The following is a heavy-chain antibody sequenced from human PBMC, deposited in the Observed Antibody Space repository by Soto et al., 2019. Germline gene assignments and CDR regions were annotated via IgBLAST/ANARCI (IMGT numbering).Heavy chain of an antibody. CDR2: FDPEDGET. Sequence: ASVKVSCKVSGYTLTELSMHWVRQAPGKGLEWMGGFDPEDGETIYAQKSQGRVTMTEDTSTDTAYMELSSLRSEDTAVYYCATGWSGGYSGPGGYYYYMDVWGKGTTVTVSS. V-gene: IGHV1-24*01. CDR1: GYTLTELS. J-gene: IGHJ6*03. D-gene: IGHD5-12*01. CDR3: ATGWSGGYSGPGGYYYYMDV.